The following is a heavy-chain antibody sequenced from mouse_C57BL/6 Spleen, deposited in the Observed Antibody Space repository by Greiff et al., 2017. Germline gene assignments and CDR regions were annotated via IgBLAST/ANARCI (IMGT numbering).Heavy chain of an antibody. J-gene: IGHJ4*01. V-gene: IGHV1-81*01. D-gene: IGHD3-1*01. CDR3: ARSGSIPFMDY. CDR2: IYPRSGNT. Sequence: QVQLNESGAELARPGASVKLSCKASGYTFTSYGISWVKQRTGQGLEWIGEIYPRSGNTYYNEKFKGKATLTADKSSSTAYMELRSLTSEDSAVYFCARSGSIPFMDYWGQGTSVTVSS. CDR1: GYTFTSYG.